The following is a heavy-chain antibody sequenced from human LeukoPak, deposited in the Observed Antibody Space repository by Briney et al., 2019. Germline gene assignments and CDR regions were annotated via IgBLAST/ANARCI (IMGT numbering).Heavy chain of an antibody. J-gene: IGHJ3*02. D-gene: IGHD2-2*01. CDR1: GGSISSYY. CDR2: IYYSGST. V-gene: IGHV4-59*01. Sequence: PSETLSLTCTVSGGSISSYYWSWIRQPPGKGLEWIGYIYYSGSTNYNPSLKSRVTISVDTSKNQFPLKLSSVTAADTAVYYCAREREYCSSTSCYLSAFDIWGQGTMVTVSS. CDR3: AREREYCSSTSCYLSAFDI.